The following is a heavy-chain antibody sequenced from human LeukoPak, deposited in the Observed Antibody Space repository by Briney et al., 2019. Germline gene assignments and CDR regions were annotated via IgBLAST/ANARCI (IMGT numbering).Heavy chain of an antibody. D-gene: IGHD3-10*01. Sequence: GGSLRLSCAASGFTFSSYSMNWVRQAPGKGLEWVSSISSSSYIYYADSVKGRFTISRDNAKNSLYLQMNSLRAEDTAVYYCAREEVRGVILFDYWGQGTLVTVSS. CDR2: ISSSSYI. V-gene: IGHV3-21*01. CDR3: AREEVRGVILFDY. CDR1: GFTFSSYS. J-gene: IGHJ4*02.